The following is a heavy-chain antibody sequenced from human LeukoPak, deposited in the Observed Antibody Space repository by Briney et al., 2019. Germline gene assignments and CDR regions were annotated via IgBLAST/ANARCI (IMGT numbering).Heavy chain of an antibody. J-gene: IGHJ4*02. CDR2: ISGSGGGT. D-gene: IGHD3-22*01. CDR3: AVATYYYDSSGRTSDY. Sequence: PGGSLRLSCAASGFTFSSYAMSWVRQAPGKGLEWVSAISGSGGGTYYADSVKGRFTISRDNSKNTLYLQMNSLRAEDTAVYYCAVATYYYDSSGRTSDYWGQGTLVTVSS. V-gene: IGHV3-23*01. CDR1: GFTFSSYA.